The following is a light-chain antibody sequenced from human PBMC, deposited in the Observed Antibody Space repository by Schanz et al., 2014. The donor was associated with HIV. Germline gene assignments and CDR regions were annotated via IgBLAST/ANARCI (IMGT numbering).Light chain of an antibody. CDR1: QSVTSSY. Sequence: EIVLTQSPATLSLSPGDRATLSCRASQSVTSSYLAWYQQKPGQAPRLLIYGVSSRATGIPDRFSGSGSGTDFTLTISRLQPDDFATYYCQQYSTSSRTFGQGTKVEVQ. CDR3: QQYSTSSRT. CDR2: GVS. J-gene: IGKJ1*01. V-gene: IGKV3-20*01.